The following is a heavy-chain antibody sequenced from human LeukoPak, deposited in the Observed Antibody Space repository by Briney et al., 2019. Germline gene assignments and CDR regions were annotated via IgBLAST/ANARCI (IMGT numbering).Heavy chain of an antibody. J-gene: IGHJ4*02. CDR3: ASGEVGATSFDY. CDR1: GGSISSYY. Sequence: SETLSLTCTVSGGSISSYYWSWIRQPAGKGLEWIGRVYTSGSTNYNPSLKSRVTMSVDTSKNQFSLKLSSVTAADTAVYYCASGEVGATSFDYWGQGTLVTVSS. D-gene: IGHD1-26*01. V-gene: IGHV4-4*07. CDR2: VYTSGST.